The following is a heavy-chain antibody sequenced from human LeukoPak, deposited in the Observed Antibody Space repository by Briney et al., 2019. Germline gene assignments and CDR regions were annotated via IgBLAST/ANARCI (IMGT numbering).Heavy chain of an antibody. Sequence: GGSLRLSCAASGFTFSSYAMSWVRQAPGKGLEWVSAISGSGGSTYYADSVQGRFTISRDNSKNTLYLQMNSLRAEDTAIYYCATNSYRSPYYHYYMDVWGKGTTVTVSS. J-gene: IGHJ6*03. CDR3: ATNSYRSPYYHYYMDV. V-gene: IGHV3-23*01. D-gene: IGHD6-13*01. CDR1: GFTFSSYA. CDR2: ISGSGGST.